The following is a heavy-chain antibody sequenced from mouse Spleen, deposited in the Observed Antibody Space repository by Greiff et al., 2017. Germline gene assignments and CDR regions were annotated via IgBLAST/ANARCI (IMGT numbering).Heavy chain of an antibody. V-gene: IGHV1S26*01. CDR2: INPSSGYT. J-gene: IGHJ2*01. CDR1: GYTFTSYT. CDR3: ARDGYHYFDY. D-gene: IGHD2-3*01. Sequence: QVQLKQPGAELVKPGASVKLSCKASGYTFTSYTMHWVKQRPGQGLEWIGYINPSSGYTKYNQKFKDKATLTADKSSSTAYMQLSSLTSEDSAVYYCARDGYHYFDYWGQGTTLTVSS.